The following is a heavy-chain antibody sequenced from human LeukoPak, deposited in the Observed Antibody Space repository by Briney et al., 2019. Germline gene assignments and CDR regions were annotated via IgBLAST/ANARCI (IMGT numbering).Heavy chain of an antibody. D-gene: IGHD3-16*01. CDR1: GGSISSSSYY. V-gene: IGHV4-39*01. CDR2: IYYSGST. Sequence: SETLSLTCTVSGGSISSSSYYWGWIRQPPGKGLEWIGSIYYSGSTYYNPSLKSRVTISVDTSKNQFSLKLSSVTAADTAVYYCARQGDDYVWGSYRPYYFDYWGQGTLVTVSS. J-gene: IGHJ4*02. CDR3: ARQGDDYVWGSYRPYYFDY.